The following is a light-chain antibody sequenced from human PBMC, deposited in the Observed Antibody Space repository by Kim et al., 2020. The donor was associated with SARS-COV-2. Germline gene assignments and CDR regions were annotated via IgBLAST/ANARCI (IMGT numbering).Light chain of an antibody. V-gene: IGLV1-40*01. CDR3: QSYDNSLSPSEV. Sequence: IYCTGPSPTLGAGYVVHWIRPLPGTAPELLISRNTNRPPGVPDRFSGSKSGTSASLAIIGLQAEDEADYYCQSYDNSLSPSEVFGGGTQLTVL. CDR1: SPTLGAGYV. CDR2: RNT. J-gene: IGLJ2*01.